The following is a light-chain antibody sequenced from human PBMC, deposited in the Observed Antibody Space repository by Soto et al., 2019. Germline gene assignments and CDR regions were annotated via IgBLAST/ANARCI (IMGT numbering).Light chain of an antibody. Sequence: DIQMTQSPSTLSASVGDRVTITCRASQTISSWLAWYQQKPGKAPNLLIYKASSLESGVPSRFSGSGYRTEFTLTISSLQPDDFATFYCQQYSTYSRAFGQGTKVDIK. CDR3: QQYSTYSRA. V-gene: IGKV1-5*03. CDR1: QTISSW. J-gene: IGKJ1*01. CDR2: KAS.